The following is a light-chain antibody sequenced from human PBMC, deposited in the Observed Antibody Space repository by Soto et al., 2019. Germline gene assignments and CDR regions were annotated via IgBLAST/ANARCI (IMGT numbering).Light chain of an antibody. V-gene: IGKV3-20*01. CDR3: QEAGSSTAT. CDR2: GAS. J-gene: IGKJ1*01. CDR1: QSVSSSY. Sequence: VLTQSSVTRCLYQGERATLSCRASQSVSSSYLAWYQQKPGQAPRLLIYGASSRASGFPDRFSGSGSGTDFTLTIIRLEPDALAVYYCQEAGSSTATFAEGTKVDIK.